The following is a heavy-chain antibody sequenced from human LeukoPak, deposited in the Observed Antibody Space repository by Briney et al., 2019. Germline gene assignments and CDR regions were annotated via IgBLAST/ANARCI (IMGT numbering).Heavy chain of an antibody. D-gene: IGHD1-26*01. Sequence: GGSLRLSCADSGFTFSSYALHWGGQAPGQGLEWVAVISYDGSNKYYADSVKGRFTISRDNSKNTLYLQMNSLRAEDTAVYYCAREAQWELPVFDYWGQGTLVTVSS. CDR3: AREAQWELPVFDY. CDR1: GFTFSSYA. J-gene: IGHJ4*02. CDR2: ISYDGSNK. V-gene: IGHV3-30*01.